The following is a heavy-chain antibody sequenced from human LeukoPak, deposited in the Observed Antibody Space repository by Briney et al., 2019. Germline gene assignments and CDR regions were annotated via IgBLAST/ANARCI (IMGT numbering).Heavy chain of an antibody. CDR2: IYYSGST. D-gene: IGHD1-26*01. CDR3: ARHVSGSGSYLGDFDY. Sequence: KPSETLSPTCTVSGGSVSSSGDYWGWIRQPPGKGLEWIGSIYYSGSTYYNPSLKSRVTISVDTSKNQFSLKLSSVTAADTAVYYCARHVSGSGSYLGDFDYWGQGTLVTVSS. V-gene: IGHV4-39*01. CDR1: GGSVSSSGDY. J-gene: IGHJ4*02.